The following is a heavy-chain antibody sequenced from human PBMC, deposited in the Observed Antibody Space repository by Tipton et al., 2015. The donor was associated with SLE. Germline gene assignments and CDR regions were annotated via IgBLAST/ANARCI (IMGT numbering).Heavy chain of an antibody. CDR2: INPNSGAT. CDR3: ARVLTKEDL. D-gene: IGHD3-9*01. V-gene: IGHV1-2*02. J-gene: IGHJ2*01. CDR1: GYTFTGSY. Sequence: QLVQSGPEVKKPGASVKVSCKASGYTFTGSYMHWVRQAPGQGLEWMGWINPNSGATKYAQKFQGRVTMTRDTSITTAYMELSRLRSDDTAVYYCARVLTKEDLWGRGTLVTVSS.